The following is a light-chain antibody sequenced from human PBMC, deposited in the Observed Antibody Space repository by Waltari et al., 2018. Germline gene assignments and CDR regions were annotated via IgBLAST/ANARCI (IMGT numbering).Light chain of an antibody. V-gene: IGLV2-23*01. CDR2: AGS. Sequence: QSALTQPASVSGSPGQSITISCTGTSSDVGSYNLVSWYQHHPGKAPKVMIEAGSERPSGFSNRFSGSKSGNTASLTISGLQAEDEADYYCCSYAGSSPSVVFGGGTKLTVL. J-gene: IGLJ2*01. CDR3: CSYAGSSPSVV. CDR1: SSDVGSYNL.